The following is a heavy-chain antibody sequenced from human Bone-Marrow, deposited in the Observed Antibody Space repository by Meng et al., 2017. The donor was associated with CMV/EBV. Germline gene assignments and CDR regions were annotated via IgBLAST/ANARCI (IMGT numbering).Heavy chain of an antibody. D-gene: IGHD3-3*01. CDR2: IYWNDDK. CDR1: GFSLSTSGVG. J-gene: IGHJ6*02. V-gene: IGHV2-5*01. Sequence: SGPTLVKPTQTLTLTCTFSGFSLSTSGVGVGWIRQPPGKALEWLALIYWNDDKRYSPSLKSRLTITKDTSKNQVVLTMTNMDPVDTATYYRAHPKHPYYDFWSGYYNYYYYGMDVWGQGTTVTVSS. CDR3: AHPKHPYYDFWSGYYNYYYYGMDV.